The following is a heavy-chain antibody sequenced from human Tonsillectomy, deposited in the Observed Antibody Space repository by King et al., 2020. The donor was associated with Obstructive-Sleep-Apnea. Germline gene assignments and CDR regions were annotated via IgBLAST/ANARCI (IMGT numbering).Heavy chain of an antibody. J-gene: IGHJ4*02. D-gene: IGHD3-10*01. CDR1: GFTFSSYA. CDR2: ISYDGSNK. V-gene: IGHV3-30-3*01. CDR3: ARVGGSGSYYFLEYYFDY. Sequence: VQLVESGGGAVQPGRSLRLSCAASGFTFSSYAMHWVRQAPGKGLEWVAVISYDGSNKYYADSVKGRFTISRDNSKNTVYLQMNSLRAEDTAVYYCARVGGSGSYYFLEYYFDYWGQGTLVTVSS.